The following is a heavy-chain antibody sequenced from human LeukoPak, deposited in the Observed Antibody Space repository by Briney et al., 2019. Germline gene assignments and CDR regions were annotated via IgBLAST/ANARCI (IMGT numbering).Heavy chain of an antibody. CDR1: GYTFTSYG. CDR3: ARGVGSWRLYYYYYYMDV. V-gene: IGHV1-8*03. J-gene: IGHJ6*03. Sequence: GASVKVSCKASGYTFTSYGINWVRQATGQGLEWMGWMNPNSGNTGYAQKFQGRVTITRNTSISTAYMELSSLRSEDTAVYYCARGVGSWRLYYYYYYMDVWGKGTTVTVSS. D-gene: IGHD6-13*01. CDR2: MNPNSGNT.